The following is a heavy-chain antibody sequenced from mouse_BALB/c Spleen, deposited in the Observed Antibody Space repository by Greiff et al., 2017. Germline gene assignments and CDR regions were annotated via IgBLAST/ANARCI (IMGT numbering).Heavy chain of an antibody. CDR1: GFTFSSYG. Sequence: DVQLVESGGDLVKPGGSLKLSCAASGFTFSSYGMSWVRQTPDKRLEWVATISSGGSYTYYPDSVKGRFTISRDNAKNTLYLQMSSLKSEDTAMYYCARKVNYGNSMDYWGQGTSVTVSS. J-gene: IGHJ4*01. CDR2: ISSGGSYT. D-gene: IGHD2-1*01. V-gene: IGHV5-6*01. CDR3: ARKVNYGNSMDY.